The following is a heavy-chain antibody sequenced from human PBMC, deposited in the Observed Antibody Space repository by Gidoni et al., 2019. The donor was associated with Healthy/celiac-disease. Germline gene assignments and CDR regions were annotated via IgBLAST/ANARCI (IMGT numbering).Heavy chain of an antibody. CDR3: ARTEYISGWFRDY. V-gene: IGHV1-8*01. D-gene: IGHD6-19*01. CDR2: MNPNRGNT. Sequence: QVQLVQSGAEVKKPGASVKVSCKASGYTFTSYDINWVRQATGKGLEWMGWMNPNRGNTGYAQKFQGRVTMTRNTSISTAYMELSSLRSEDTAVYYCARTEYISGWFRDYWGQGTLVTVSS. J-gene: IGHJ4*02. CDR1: GYTFTSYD.